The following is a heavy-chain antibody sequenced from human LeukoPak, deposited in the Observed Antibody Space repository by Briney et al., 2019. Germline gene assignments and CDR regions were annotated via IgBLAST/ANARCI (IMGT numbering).Heavy chain of an antibody. CDR2: IYYSGST. Sequence: SETLSLTCTVSGGSVSSYYWSCIQQPPGKGLEWIGYIYYSGSTNYNPSLKSRVTISVDTSKDQFSLKLSSVTAADTALYYCAWGSYYYDSSGYYAFDIWGQGTMVTVSS. J-gene: IGHJ3*02. CDR3: AWGSYYYDSSGYYAFDI. D-gene: IGHD3-22*01. CDR1: GGSVSSYY. V-gene: IGHV4-59*08.